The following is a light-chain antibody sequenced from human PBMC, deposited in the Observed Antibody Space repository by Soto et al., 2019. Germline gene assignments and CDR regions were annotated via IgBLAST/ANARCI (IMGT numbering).Light chain of an antibody. Sequence: LPVHPRKRATLSCRASQSVNSNLAWYQQKPGQAPRLLIYGASSRATGIPARFSGSGSGTDFTLTISSLEPEDYAGYYCQQRSNSPTFGQGTKVDIK. V-gene: IGKV3-11*01. CDR2: GAS. CDR1: QSVNSN. CDR3: QQRSNSPT. J-gene: IGKJ1*01.